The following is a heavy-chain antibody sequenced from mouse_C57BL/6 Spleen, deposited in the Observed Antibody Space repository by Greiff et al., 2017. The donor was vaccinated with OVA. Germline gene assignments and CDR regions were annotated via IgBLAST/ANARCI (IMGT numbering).Heavy chain of an antibody. D-gene: IGHD2-3*01. CDR2: IHPNSGST. J-gene: IGHJ2*01. V-gene: IGHV1-64*01. Sequence: QVQLQQPGAELVKPGASVKLSCKASGYTFTSYWMHWVKQRPGQGLEWIGMIHPNSGSTNYNEKFKSKATLTVDKSSSTAYMQLSSLTSEDSAVYYCARKAYDGYLYYFDYWGQGTTLTVAS. CDR1: GYTFTSYW. CDR3: ARKAYDGYLYYFDY.